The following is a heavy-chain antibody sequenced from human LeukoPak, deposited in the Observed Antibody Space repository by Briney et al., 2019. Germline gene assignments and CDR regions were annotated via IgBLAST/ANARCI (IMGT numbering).Heavy chain of an antibody. Sequence: GGSLRLSCAASGFTFSSYAMHWVRQAPGKGLEWVAGLSYDGSNTYYTDSVKGRFTIFRDNSKNTLYLQMNSLRTEDTAVYYCARGRFYGSGAYQPELEYWGQGTLGTVSS. J-gene: IGHJ4*02. CDR2: LSYDGSNT. CDR1: GFTFSSYA. CDR3: ARGRFYGSGAYQPELEY. V-gene: IGHV3-30*04. D-gene: IGHD2-15*01.